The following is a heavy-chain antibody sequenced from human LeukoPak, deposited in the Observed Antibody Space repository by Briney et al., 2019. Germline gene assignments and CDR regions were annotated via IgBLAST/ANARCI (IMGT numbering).Heavy chain of an antibody. CDR3: ARGVAVTTRLGYFDC. Sequence: ASVKVSCKASGYTFTSYYMHWVRQAPGQGLEWMGIINPSGGSTSYAQKFQGRVTMTRDTSTSTVYMELSSLRSEDTAVYYCARGVAVTTRLGYFDCWGQGTLVTVSS. J-gene: IGHJ4*02. V-gene: IGHV1-46*01. CDR2: INPSGGST. D-gene: IGHD4-17*01. CDR1: GYTFTSYY.